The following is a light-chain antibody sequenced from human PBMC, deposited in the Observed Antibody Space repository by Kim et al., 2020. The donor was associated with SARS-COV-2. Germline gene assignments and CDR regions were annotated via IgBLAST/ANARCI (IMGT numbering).Light chain of an antibody. V-gene: IGLV3-1*01. CDR3: QAWDNTAVV. Sequence: SYELTQPPSVSVSPGQTASITCSGDKLGNKYTAWYQQRPGQSPELIVYEDSKRPSGIPERYSGSNSGNTATLTIIGAQAMDEADYYCQAWDNTAVVFGGGTQLTVL. CDR2: EDS. J-gene: IGLJ2*01. CDR1: KLGNKY.